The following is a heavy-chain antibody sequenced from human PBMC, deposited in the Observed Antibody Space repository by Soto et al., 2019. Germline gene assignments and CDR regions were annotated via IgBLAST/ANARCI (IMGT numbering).Heavy chain of an antibody. CDR2: ISGGGGGI. D-gene: IGHD2-15*01. CDR3: AKGLATPYYFDF. V-gene: IGHV3-23*01. CDR1: GFSFSSYA. Sequence: GGSLRLSCAASGFSFSSYAMTWVRQAPGKGLEWVSAISGGGGGIYYADSVKGRFTISRDNSKNMLYLQINNLRAEDTALYYCAKGLATPYYFDFWGLGTLVTVSS. J-gene: IGHJ4*02.